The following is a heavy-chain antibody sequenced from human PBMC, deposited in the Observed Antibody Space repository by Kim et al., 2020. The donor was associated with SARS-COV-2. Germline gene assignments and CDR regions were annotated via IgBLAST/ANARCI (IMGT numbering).Heavy chain of an antibody. CDR3: TRAGYSGYDSRDY. V-gene: IGHV3-49*04. J-gene: IGHJ4*02. CDR2: IRSKAYGGTT. D-gene: IGHD5-12*01. CDR1: GFTFGDYA. Sequence: GGSLRLSCTASGFTFGDYAMSWVRQAPGKGLEWVGFIRSKAYGGTTEYAASVKGGFTISRDDSKSIAYLQMNSLKTEDTAVYYCTRAGYSGYDSRDYWGQGTLVTVSS.